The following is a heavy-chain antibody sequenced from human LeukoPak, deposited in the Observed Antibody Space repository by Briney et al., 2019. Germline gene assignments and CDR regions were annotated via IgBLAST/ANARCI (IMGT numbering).Heavy chain of an antibody. D-gene: IGHD3-10*01. CDR1: GGSISSYY. Sequence: KPSETLPLTCTVSGGSISSYYWSWIRQPPGKGLEWIGYIYYSGSTNYNPSLKSRVTISVDTSKNQSSLKLSSVTAADTAVYYCARDPGGSGNYWGQGTLVTVSS. CDR3: ARDPGGSGNY. J-gene: IGHJ4*02. V-gene: IGHV4-59*01. CDR2: IYYSGST.